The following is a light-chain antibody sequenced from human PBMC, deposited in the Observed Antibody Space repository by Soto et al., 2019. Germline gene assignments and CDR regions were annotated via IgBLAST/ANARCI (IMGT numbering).Light chain of an antibody. CDR3: SSYTSSSTVV. Sequence: QSALTQAASVSGSPGQSITISCTGTSSDVGGYNYVSWYQQHPGKAPKLMIYEVSNRPSGVSNRFSVSKSGNTASLTISGLQAEDEADYYCSSYTSSSTVVFGGGTKLTLL. V-gene: IGLV2-14*01. J-gene: IGLJ2*01. CDR2: EVS. CDR1: SSDVGGYNY.